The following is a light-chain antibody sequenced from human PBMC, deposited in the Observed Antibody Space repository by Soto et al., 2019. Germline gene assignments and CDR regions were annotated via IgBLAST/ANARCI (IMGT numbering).Light chain of an antibody. CDR2: DVI. V-gene: IGLV2-8*01. J-gene: IGLJ2*01. Sequence: QSALTQPPSASGSPGQSVTISCTGTSRDVGASDYVSWYQQHPGKAPKLMIYDVIKRPSGVPDRFSGSQSGNTASLTVSGLQTEDEADYYCCSYAGGNTLVFGGGTKLTVL. CDR3: CSYAGGNTLV. CDR1: SRDVGASDY.